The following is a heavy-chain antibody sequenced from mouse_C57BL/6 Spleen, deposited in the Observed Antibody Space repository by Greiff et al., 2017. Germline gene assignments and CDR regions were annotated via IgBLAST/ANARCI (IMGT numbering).Heavy chain of an antibody. V-gene: IGHV1-61*01. J-gene: IGHJ2*01. CDR1: GYTFTSYW. CDR2: IYPSDSET. D-gene: IGHD2-5*01. CDR3: AREYYSNYLYYFDY. Sequence: QVQLQQPGAELVRPGSSVKLSCKASGYTFTSYWMDWVKQRPGQGLEWIGNIYPSDSETHYNQKFKDKATLTVDKSSSTAYMQLSSLTSEDSAVYYCAREYYSNYLYYFDYWGQGTTLTVSS.